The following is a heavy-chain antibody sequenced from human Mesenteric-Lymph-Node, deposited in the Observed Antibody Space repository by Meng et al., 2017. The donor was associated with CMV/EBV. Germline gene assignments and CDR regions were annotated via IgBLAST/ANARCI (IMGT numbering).Heavy chain of an antibody. Sequence: GESLKISCAASGFTFSSYEMNWVRQAPGKGLEWVSYISSSGSTIYYADSVKGRFTISRDNAKNSLYLQMNSLRAEDTAVYYCARGFYDSSGYYPHVFDMWGQGTMVTVSS. CDR2: ISSSGSTI. D-gene: IGHD3-22*01. J-gene: IGHJ3*02. V-gene: IGHV3-48*03. CDR1: GFTFSSYE. CDR3: ARGFYDSSGYYPHVFDM.